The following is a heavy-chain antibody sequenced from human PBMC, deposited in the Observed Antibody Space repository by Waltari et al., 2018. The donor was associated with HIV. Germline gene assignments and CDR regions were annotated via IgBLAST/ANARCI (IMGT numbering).Heavy chain of an antibody. CDR1: GLTGTTSA. V-gene: IGHV3-23*04. D-gene: IGHD6-13*01. Sequence: EVHLAASGGGLAQPGGSLRISCVVSGLTGTTSALTWVRQAPGKGLEWVSSIGASDSSTFYADSVKGRFTISRDTSKNTLYLQMISLRAEDTAVYFCGSLRAADYAMDVWGQGTTVTVSS. J-gene: IGHJ6*02. CDR3: GSLRAADYAMDV. CDR2: IGASDSST.